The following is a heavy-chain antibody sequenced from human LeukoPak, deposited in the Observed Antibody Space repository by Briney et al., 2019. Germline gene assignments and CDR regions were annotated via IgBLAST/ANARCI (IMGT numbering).Heavy chain of an antibody. CDR3: ARDSRDYGSGSYWDV. CDR2: ITGSIHYSGST. J-gene: IGHJ6*02. V-gene: IGHV4-59*01. CDR1: GGSISNYY. Sequence: PSETLSLTCTVSGGSISNYYWNWIRQPPGKGLEWVGYITGSIHYSGSTSYNPSPKSRVTISVDTSKNQFSLKLSSVTAADTAVYYCARDSRDYGSGSYWDVWGQGTTVTVSS. D-gene: IGHD3-10*01.